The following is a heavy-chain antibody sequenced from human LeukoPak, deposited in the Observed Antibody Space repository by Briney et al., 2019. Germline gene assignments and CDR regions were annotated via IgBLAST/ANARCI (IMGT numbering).Heavy chain of an antibody. CDR3: AKDLLYTVGLLSPGGAFDI. CDR1: GFTFDDYA. CDR2: ISWNSGSI. Sequence: PGRSLRLSCAASGFTFDDYAMHWVRQAPGKGLEGVSGISWNSGSIGYADSVKGRFTISRDNAKNSLYLQMNSLRAEDTALYYCAKDLLYTVGLLSPGGAFDIWGQGTMVTVSS. D-gene: IGHD4-23*01. J-gene: IGHJ3*02. V-gene: IGHV3-9*01.